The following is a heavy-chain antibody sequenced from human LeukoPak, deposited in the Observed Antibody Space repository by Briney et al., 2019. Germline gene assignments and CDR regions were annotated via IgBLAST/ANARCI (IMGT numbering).Heavy chain of an antibody. Sequence: TLSLTCTVWGGFLSSGRYYGSWIRKPAAAGLEWIGRIYTSGSTNYNLSLKSRVTMSVDTSKNQFSLKLSSVTAADTAVYYCARYQYYYGSGSYYFDYWGQGTLVTVSS. D-gene: IGHD3-10*01. CDR3: ARYQYYYGSGSYYFDY. CDR2: IYTSGST. CDR1: GGFLSSGRYY. V-gene: IGHV4-61*02. J-gene: IGHJ4*02.